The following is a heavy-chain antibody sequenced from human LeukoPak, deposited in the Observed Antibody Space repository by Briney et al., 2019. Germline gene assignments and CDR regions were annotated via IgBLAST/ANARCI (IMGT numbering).Heavy chain of an antibody. CDR3: AGLVATHSAYYYGMDV. V-gene: IGHV4-34*01. CDR2: IYHSGST. Sequence: SETLSLTCAVYGGSFSGYYWSWIRQPPGKGLEWIGEIYHSGSTNYNPSLKSRVTISVDTSKNQFSLKLSSVTAADTAVYYCAGLVATHSAYYYGMDVWGQGTTVTVSS. CDR1: GGSFSGYY. J-gene: IGHJ6*02. D-gene: IGHD5-12*01.